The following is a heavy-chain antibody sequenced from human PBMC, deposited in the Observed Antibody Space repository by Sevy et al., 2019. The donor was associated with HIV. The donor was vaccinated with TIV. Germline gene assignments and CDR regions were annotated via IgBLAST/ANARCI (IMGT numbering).Heavy chain of an antibody. V-gene: IGHV3-7*03. D-gene: IGHD3-16*01. J-gene: IGHJ3*01. Sequence: GGSLRLSCAASGFTFNRYWMSWVRQAPGKGLEWVANIKQDESEKHYADSVKGRFTISRDNTKNSLFLQLDTVRDEDAAFYYGAKIEDDGFGGGVRVWGQGTMVTVSS. CDR1: GFTFNRYW. CDR3: AKIEDDGFGGGVRV. CDR2: IKQDESEK.